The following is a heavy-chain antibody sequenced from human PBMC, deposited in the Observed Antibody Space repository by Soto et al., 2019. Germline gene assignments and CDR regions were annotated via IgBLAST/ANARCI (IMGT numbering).Heavy chain of an antibody. CDR3: AREVDYESSGYYYFY. J-gene: IGHJ4*02. V-gene: IGHV1-69*13. CDR1: GGTFSSYT. Sequence: ASVKVSCKTSGGTFSSYTISWVRQAPGQGLEWMGGIIPIFGTANYAQKFQGRITITADESTRTAYMELSSLRSEDTAVYYCAREVDYESSGYYYFYWGQGTLVTVSS. CDR2: IIPIFGTA. D-gene: IGHD3-22*01.